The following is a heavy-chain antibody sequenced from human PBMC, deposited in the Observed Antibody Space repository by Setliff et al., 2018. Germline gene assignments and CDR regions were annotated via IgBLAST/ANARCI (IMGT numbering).Heavy chain of an antibody. Sequence: LSLTCTVSGGPFSGASIWSWIRQPPGKGLEFIGYVYYSGSTNYNPSLKSRVTISVDTSKNQFSLKLSSVTAADTAVYYCARSGDYYDSSGYYYHYYYMDVWGKGTTVTVSS. J-gene: IGHJ6*03. D-gene: IGHD3-22*01. CDR2: VYYSGST. V-gene: IGHV4-61*08. CDR3: ARSGDYYDSSGYYYHYYYMDV. CDR1: GGPFSGAS.